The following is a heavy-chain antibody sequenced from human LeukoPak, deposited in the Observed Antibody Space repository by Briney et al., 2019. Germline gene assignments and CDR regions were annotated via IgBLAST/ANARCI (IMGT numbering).Heavy chain of an antibody. CDR3: ARGVRYGDYAY. Sequence: SETLSLTCTVSGGSISSYYWSWIRQPPGKGLEWIGEINHSGSTNYNPSLKSRVTISVDTSKNQFSLKLSSVTAADTAVYYCARGVRYGDYAYWGQGTLVTVSS. J-gene: IGHJ4*02. D-gene: IGHD4-17*01. CDR2: INHSGST. V-gene: IGHV4-34*01. CDR1: GGSISSYY.